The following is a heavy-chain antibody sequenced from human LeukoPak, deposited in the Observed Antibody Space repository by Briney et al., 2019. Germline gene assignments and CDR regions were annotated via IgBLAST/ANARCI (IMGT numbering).Heavy chain of an antibody. CDR1: GFTVSSNY. CDR3: ARDRVVRGVIENYYYYGMDV. D-gene: IGHD3-10*01. Sequence: PGGSLRLSCAASGFTVSSNYMSWVRQAPGKGLEWVSVIYSGGSTYYADSVKGRFTISRDNSKNTLYFQMNSLRAEDTAVYYCARDRVVRGVIENYYYYGMDVWGKGTTVTVSS. CDR2: IYSGGST. V-gene: IGHV3-53*01. J-gene: IGHJ6*04.